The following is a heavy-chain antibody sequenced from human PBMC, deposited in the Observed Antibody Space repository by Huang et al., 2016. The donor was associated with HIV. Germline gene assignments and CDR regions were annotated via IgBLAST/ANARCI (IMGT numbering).Heavy chain of an antibody. CDR2: IYYSGNI. V-gene: IGHV4-39*01. CDR3: ARPLTGTTALGY. J-gene: IGHJ4*02. D-gene: IGHD1-20*01. Sequence: GLEWIGNIYYSGNISYNPSLKSRVTISVDTSKKHISLKVDSVTAADTAVYYCARPLTGTTALGYWGQGTLVTVSS.